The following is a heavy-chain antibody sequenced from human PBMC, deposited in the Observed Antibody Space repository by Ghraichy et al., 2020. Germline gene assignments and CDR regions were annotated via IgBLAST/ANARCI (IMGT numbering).Heavy chain of an antibody. J-gene: IGHJ4*02. Sequence: SETLSLTCAVSGGSFSGYYWSWIRQPPGKGLEWIGEILHTGNTNYNPSPKSRVTISVDTSKKQFSLNLTSVTAADTAVYYCARGRRGPLRFDFWGQGPLVTVSS. CDR3: ARGRRGPLRFDF. CDR1: GGSFSGYY. D-gene: IGHD4-17*01. CDR2: ILHTGNT. V-gene: IGHV4-34*01.